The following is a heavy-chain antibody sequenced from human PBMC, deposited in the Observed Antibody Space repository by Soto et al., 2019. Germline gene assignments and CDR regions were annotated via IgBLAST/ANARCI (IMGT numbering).Heavy chain of an antibody. CDR2: ITSNGGST. D-gene: IGHD6-19*01. V-gene: IGHV3-64*01. CDR3: GGGSGWPIDY. Sequence: GGSLRLSCAASGFTFSSYAMHWVRQAPGKGLEYVSAITSNGGSTYHANSVKGGFSISRDNSKNTRYLQMDSLGAEDMAVYYCGGGSGWPIDYWGQGTLVTVSS. J-gene: IGHJ4*02. CDR1: GFTFSSYA.